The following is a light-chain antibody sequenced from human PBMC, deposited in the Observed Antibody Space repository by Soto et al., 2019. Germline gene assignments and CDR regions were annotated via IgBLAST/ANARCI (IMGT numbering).Light chain of an antibody. CDR1: HYIYSN. Sequence: EIVMTQSPATLPVSPGERATLSSTASHYIYSNVAWFQQSPGQARRILIYRASTRATGTPARLTGSGSGTEFTLTITSMQSEDFALYYCQQYHNLWTFGQGTKVDI. CDR3: QQYHNLWT. CDR2: RAS. J-gene: IGKJ1*01. V-gene: IGKV3-15*01.